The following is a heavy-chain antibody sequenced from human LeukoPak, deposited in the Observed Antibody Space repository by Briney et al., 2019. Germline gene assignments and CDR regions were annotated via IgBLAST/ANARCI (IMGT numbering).Heavy chain of an antibody. Sequence: ASVKVSCKASGYTFTSYYMHWVRQAPGQGLEWMGIINPSGGSTSYAQKFQGRVTMTRDTSTSTVYMELSSLRSEDRAVYYCARGDYDILTGHRLGYWGQGTLVTVSS. CDR3: ARGDYDILTGHRLGY. CDR2: INPSGGST. CDR1: GYTFTSYY. J-gene: IGHJ4*02. V-gene: IGHV1-46*01. D-gene: IGHD3-9*01.